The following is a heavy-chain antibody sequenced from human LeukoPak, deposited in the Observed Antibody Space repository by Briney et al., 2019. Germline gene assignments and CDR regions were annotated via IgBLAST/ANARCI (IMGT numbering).Heavy chain of an antibody. CDR2: IYWDDEK. Sequence: SGPTLVNPTQTLTLTCTFSGFSLSTSGVGVGWIRQPPGKALEWLALIYWDDEKRHSPSLKSRLTITKDTSKNQVVLTMTNMDPVDTATYYCAHTPAYYDFWSGYLAYYFDYWGHGTLVTVSS. D-gene: IGHD3-3*01. J-gene: IGHJ4*01. CDR3: AHTPAYYDFWSGYLAYYFDY. CDR1: GFSLSTSGVG. V-gene: IGHV2-5*02.